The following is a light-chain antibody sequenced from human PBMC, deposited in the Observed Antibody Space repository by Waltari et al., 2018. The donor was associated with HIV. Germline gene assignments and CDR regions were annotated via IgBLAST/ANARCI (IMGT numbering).Light chain of an antibody. CDR3: AAWDDNLNAL. J-gene: IGLJ2*01. V-gene: IGLV1-44*01. CDR1: RSNIGSNS. CDR2: SNS. Sequence: QSVLTQPPSASGTPGQRVTISCSGRRSNIGSNSVSWYQQLPGTAPKLLIYSNSQRPSGVPDRFSGSKSGTSASLAISGLQSEDEAEYYCAAWDDNLNALFG.